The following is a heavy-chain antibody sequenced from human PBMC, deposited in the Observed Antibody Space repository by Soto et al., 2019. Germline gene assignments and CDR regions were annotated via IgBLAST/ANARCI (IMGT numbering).Heavy chain of an antibody. Sequence: SVKVSCKASGGTFSSYAISWVQQAPGQGLEWMGGIIPLFGTANYAQKFQGRVTITADESTNTAYMELRSLRSEDTAVYYCARGRDTAMVTSDYYYGMDVWGQGTTVTVSS. CDR3: ARGRDTAMVTSDYYYGMDV. CDR2: IIPLFGTA. J-gene: IGHJ6*02. CDR1: GGTFSSYA. D-gene: IGHD5-18*01. V-gene: IGHV1-69*13.